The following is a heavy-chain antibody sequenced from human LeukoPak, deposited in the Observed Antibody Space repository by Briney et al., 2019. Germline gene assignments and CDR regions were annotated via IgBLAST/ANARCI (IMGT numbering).Heavy chain of an antibody. D-gene: IGHD3-3*01. V-gene: IGHV3-15*01. CDR1: GFTFSNAW. CDR3: TTGYYDFWSGYYPTFDY. CDR2: IKSKTDGGTT. J-gene: IGHJ4*02. Sequence: PGGSLRLSCVASGFTFSNAWMSWVRQAPGKGLEWVGRIKSKTDGGTTDYAAPVKGRFTISRDDSKNTLYLQMNSLKTEDTAVYYCTTGYYDFWSGYYPTFDYWGQGTLVTVSS.